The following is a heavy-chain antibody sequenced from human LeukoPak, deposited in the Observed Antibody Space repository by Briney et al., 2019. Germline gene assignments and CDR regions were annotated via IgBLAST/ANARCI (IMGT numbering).Heavy chain of an antibody. D-gene: IGHD3-9*01. Sequence: SETLSLTCSVSGGTMSTYYWNWIRQSPGKGLEWIGYIHNAGSTNYNPSLKGRVTISADTSKNYFSLKLNSVTAADTAVYYCARSGMDHYEYTGYLLFWGQGTLVTVSS. J-gene: IGHJ1*01. V-gene: IGHV4-59*01. CDR2: IHNAGST. CDR1: GGTMSTYY. CDR3: ARSGMDHYEYTGYLLF.